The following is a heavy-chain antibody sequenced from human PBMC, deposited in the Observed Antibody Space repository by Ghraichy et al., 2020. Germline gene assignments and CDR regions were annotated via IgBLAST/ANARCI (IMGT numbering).Heavy chain of an antibody. J-gene: IGHJ4*02. V-gene: IGHV3-9*01. CDR3: VRGTTGYYDTTAFFDF. CDR2: ISWNSGIT. CDR1: GFKFDAYA. Sequence: GGSLRLSCAASGFKFDAYAMHWVRHSPGKGLEWVSGISWNSGITGYADSVKGRFSITRDNAKNSLYLQLNSLRPEDTALYYCVRGTTGYYDTTAFFDFWGQGTLVTVSS. D-gene: IGHD3-22*01.